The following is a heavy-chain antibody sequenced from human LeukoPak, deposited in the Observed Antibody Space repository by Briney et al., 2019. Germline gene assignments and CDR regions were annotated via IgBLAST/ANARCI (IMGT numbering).Heavy chain of an antibody. Sequence: GGSLRLSXAASGFTFSSYSMNWVRQAPGKGLEWVSYISSSSSTIYYADSVKGRFTISRDNAKNSLYLQMNSLRAEDTAVYYCARDYPTDYWGQGTLVTVSS. CDR3: ARDYPTDY. J-gene: IGHJ4*02. CDR2: ISSSSSTI. CDR1: GFTFSSYS. V-gene: IGHV3-48*01.